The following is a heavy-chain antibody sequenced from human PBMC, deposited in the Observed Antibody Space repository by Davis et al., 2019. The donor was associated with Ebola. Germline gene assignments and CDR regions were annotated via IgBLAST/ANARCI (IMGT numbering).Heavy chain of an antibody. CDR3: ARESPYSSGWYDY. Sequence: AASVKVSCKASGYTFTSYGISWVRQAPGQGLEWMGWISGYNGNTNYAQRFQGRVTMTTDTSTSTAYMELRSLRSEDTAVYYCARESPYSSGWYDYWGQGTLVTVSS. V-gene: IGHV1-18*01. D-gene: IGHD6-19*01. J-gene: IGHJ4*02. CDR1: GYTFTSYG. CDR2: ISGYNGNT.